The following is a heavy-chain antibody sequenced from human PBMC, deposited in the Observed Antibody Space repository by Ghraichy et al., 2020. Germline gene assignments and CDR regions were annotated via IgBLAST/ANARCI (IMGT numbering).Heavy chain of an antibody. CDR3: AKGPGLIVVTPNY. CDR2: ISNSGGST. V-gene: IGHV3-23*01. Sequence: GGSLRLSCAASGFTFSNYAMSWVRQAPGKGLEWVSGISNSGGSTYYADSVKGRFTISRDNSKNTLYLQMNSLRAEDTAVYYCAKGPGLIVVTPNYWGQGTLVTVSS. J-gene: IGHJ4*02. CDR1: GFTFSNYA. D-gene: IGHD3-22*01.